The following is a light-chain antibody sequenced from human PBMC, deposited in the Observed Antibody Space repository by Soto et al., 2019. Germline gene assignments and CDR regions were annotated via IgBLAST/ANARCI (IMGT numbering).Light chain of an antibody. J-gene: IGKJ5*01. Sequence: SPVALSLSTGEIAPLTCGASQSISSSFLAWYQQKPGQAPRLLIYGASSRATGIPDRFSGTGSETDFTLTISRLEPEDFTVYYSQESANSPITFGQGRRLEI. CDR2: GAS. V-gene: IGKV3-20*01. CDR3: QESANSPIT. CDR1: QSISSSF.